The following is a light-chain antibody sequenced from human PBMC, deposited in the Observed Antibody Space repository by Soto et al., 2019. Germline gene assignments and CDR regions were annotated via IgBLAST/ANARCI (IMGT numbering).Light chain of an antibody. V-gene: IGLV1-40*01. J-gene: IGLJ2*01. CDR2: GNS. Sequence: QSVLTQPPSVSGAPGQRVTISCTGSSSNIGADFDVHWYQQFPGTAPKLLIYGNSNRPSGVPDRFSGSQSGTSASLAITGLQAEDEADYYCQSYDSSLSGVVFGGGTKLTVL. CDR1: SSNIGADFD. CDR3: QSYDSSLSGVV.